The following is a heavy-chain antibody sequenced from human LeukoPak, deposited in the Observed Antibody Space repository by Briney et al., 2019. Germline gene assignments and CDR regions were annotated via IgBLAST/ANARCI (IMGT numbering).Heavy chain of an antibody. CDR3: ARAYGWRRDYFDY. D-gene: IGHD3-10*01. V-gene: IGHV1-69*01. J-gene: IGHJ4*02. CDR2: IIPIFGTA. Sequence: TVKVSCKASGGTFSSYAISWVRQAPGQGLEWMGGIIPIFGTANYAQKFQGRVTITADESTSTAYMELSSLRSEDTAVYYCARAYGWRRDYFDYWGQGTLVTVSS. CDR1: GGTFSSYA.